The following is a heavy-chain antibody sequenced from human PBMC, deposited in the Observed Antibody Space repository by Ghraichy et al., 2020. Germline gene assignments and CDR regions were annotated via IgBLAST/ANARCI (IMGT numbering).Heavy chain of an antibody. CDR1: GFAFSSYW. CDR2: IKQDGSVK. V-gene: IGHV3-7*03. D-gene: IGHD1-7*01. CDR3: ASGNGNYNY. Sequence: GGSLRLSCAASGFAFSSYWMTWVRQAPGKGLEWVANIKQDGSVKDYGDSVKGRFTISRDNAKNSLYLQMNSLRAEDTAVYYCASGNGNYNYWGQGTLVAVSS. J-gene: IGHJ4*02.